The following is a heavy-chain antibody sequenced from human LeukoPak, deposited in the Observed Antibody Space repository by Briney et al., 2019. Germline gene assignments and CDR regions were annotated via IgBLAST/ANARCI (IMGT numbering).Heavy chain of an antibody. Sequence: GGSLRLSCAASGFTFSDYYMSWIRQAPGKGLEWVSNISSSSSYTNHADSVKGRFTISRDNAKNSLYLQMNSLRAEDTAVYYCARDQRYCSSSSCPWEPFDYWGQGTLVTVSS. CDR3: ARDQRYCSSSSCPWEPFDY. J-gene: IGHJ4*02. CDR2: ISSSSSYT. CDR1: GFTFSDYY. D-gene: IGHD2-2*01. V-gene: IGHV3-11*05.